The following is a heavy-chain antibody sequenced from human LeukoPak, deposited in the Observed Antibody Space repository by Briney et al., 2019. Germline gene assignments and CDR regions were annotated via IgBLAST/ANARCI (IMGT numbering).Heavy chain of an antibody. Sequence: PGGSLRLSCVVSGFTISSYGMHWVRQAPGKGVGWVSAICGSGGSTYYADSVKGGVTISRDNSKNTLYLQMNSLRAEDTAVYYCAKVAGYQLLQDAFDIWGQGTMVTVSS. D-gene: IGHD2-2*01. CDR1: GFTISSYG. V-gene: IGHV3-23*01. CDR3: AKVAGYQLLQDAFDI. J-gene: IGHJ3*02. CDR2: ICGSGGST.